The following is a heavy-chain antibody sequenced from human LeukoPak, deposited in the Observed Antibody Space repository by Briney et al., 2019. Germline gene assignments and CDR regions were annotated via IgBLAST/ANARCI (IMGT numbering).Heavy chain of an antibody. V-gene: IGHV4-59*01. CDR2: MYSSEST. CDR1: GGSISSYY. J-gene: IGHJ2*01. Sequence: SETLSLTCTVSGGSISSYYWSWIRQPPGKGLEWIGYMYSSESTKYNPSLKSRVTISVDTSGNQFSLKLTSLTAADTAVYYCARGSPLDWYLDLWGRGTLVTVSS. CDR3: ARGSPLDWYLDL.